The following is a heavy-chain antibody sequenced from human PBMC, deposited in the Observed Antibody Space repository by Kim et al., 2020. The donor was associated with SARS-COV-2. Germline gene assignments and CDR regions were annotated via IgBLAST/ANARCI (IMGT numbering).Heavy chain of an antibody. CDR3: TTFHRAAAEHP. J-gene: IGHJ5*02. Sequence: GGSLRLSCEASGFTFSSAWMSWVRQAPGKGLEWVGRIKSKTDGETTDYAAPVKGRFTISSDDSKTTLYLQMNSLRTEDTAVYYCTTFHRAAAEHPWGQGTLVTVSS. V-gene: IGHV3-15*01. CDR2: IKSKTDGETT. CDR1: GFTFSSAW. D-gene: IGHD6-13*01.